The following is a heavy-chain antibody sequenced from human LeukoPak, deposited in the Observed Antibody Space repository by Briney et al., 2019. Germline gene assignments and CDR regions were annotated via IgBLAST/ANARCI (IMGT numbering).Heavy chain of an antibody. J-gene: IGHJ5*02. CDR2: IVWNGGST. CDR1: GFTFDDYG. Sequence: PGGSLRLSCAASGFTFDDYGMDWVRQAPGKGLEWVSGIVWNGGSTNYADSVKGRFTISRDNAKNSLYLQMNSLRVEDTAFYYCVRDSPKTAGTYNWFDTWGRGPLVTVSS. V-gene: IGHV3-20*04. CDR3: VRDSPKTAGTYNWFDT. D-gene: IGHD2-21*02.